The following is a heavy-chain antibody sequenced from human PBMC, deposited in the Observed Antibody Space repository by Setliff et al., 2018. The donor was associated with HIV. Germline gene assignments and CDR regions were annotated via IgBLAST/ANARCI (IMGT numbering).Heavy chain of an antibody. CDR1: GYTFTRFG. CDR2: ISGHNGHT. CDR3: ARDMQQLVPGEHYYYMDV. Sequence: GASVKVSCKASGYTFTRFGISWVRQAPGQGLEWMGWISGHNGHTDYAQKFQGGVTVTTDTSTETAYMELRSLRSDDTAVYYCARDMQQLVPGEHYYYMDVWGKGTTVTVSS. J-gene: IGHJ6*03. V-gene: IGHV1-18*01. D-gene: IGHD6-13*01.